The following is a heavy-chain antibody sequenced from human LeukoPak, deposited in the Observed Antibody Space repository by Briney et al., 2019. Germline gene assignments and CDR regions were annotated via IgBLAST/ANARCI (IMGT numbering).Heavy chain of an antibody. J-gene: IGHJ4*02. CDR3: ARDTRYYDSSPDTFDY. Sequence: ASVKVSCKASGYTFTGYYMHWVRQAPGQGLEWMGWINPNSGGTNYAQKFQGRVTMTGDTSISTAYMELSRLRSDDTAVYYCARDTRYYDSSPDTFDYWGQGTLVTVSS. CDR1: GYTFTGYY. CDR2: INPNSGGT. V-gene: IGHV1-2*02. D-gene: IGHD3-22*01.